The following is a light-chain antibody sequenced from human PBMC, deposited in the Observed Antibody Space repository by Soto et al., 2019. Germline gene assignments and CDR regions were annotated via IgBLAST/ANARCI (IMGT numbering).Light chain of an antibody. CDR1: QNIDIW. Sequence: DIQMTQSPSTLSASVGDRVTITCRASQNIDIWLSWYQQKPGKAPSLLIYDASNLKSGVPSRFSGSGSGTEFTLTISSLQPDDSGSYYCQQHKSYPVTFGGVTKVDIK. V-gene: IGKV1-5*01. CDR2: DAS. J-gene: IGKJ4*01. CDR3: QQHKSYPVT.